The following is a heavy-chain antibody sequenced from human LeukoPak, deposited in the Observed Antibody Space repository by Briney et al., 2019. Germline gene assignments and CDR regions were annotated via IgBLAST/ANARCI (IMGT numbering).Heavy chain of an antibody. CDR3: ARDEKIQEGVQCDW. J-gene: IGHJ4*02. CDR1: GYSFSRHA. Sequence: AASVKVSCKTSGYSFSRHAMSWVRQAPGQGLEWMGRIIPIFGTANYAQKFQGRVTITTDESTSTAYMELSSLRSEDTAVYYCARDEKIQEGVQCDWWGQGTLVTVSS. CDR2: IIPIFGTA. V-gene: IGHV1-69*05. D-gene: IGHD2-21*01.